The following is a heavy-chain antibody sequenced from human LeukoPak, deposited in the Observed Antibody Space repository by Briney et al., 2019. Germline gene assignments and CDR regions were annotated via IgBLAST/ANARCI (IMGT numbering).Heavy chain of an antibody. Sequence: PGGSLRLSCAASGFTFSSYWMNWVRQAPGKGQDWEANIRQDGSERYYMDSVKGRFTISRDNAKNSLYLEMDSLRAEDTAVYYCARDRSSNSWSEYFQDWGQGTLVTVSS. J-gene: IGHJ1*01. CDR1: GFTFSSYW. CDR3: ARDRSSNSWSEYFQD. D-gene: IGHD2-2*01. CDR2: IRQDGSER. V-gene: IGHV3-7*01.